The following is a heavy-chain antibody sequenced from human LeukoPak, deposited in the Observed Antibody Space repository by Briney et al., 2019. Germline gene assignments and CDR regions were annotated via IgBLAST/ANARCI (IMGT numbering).Heavy chain of an antibody. CDR2: ISYDGSDK. Sequence: GRSLRLSCAASGFTFSRYGMHWVRQAPGKGLQWVAVISYDGSDKYYADSVTGRFTISRDNSKNTLYLQMNSLRPEDTAVYYCARDPPTRQYTNSFSLDYWGQGTLVTVSS. V-gene: IGHV3-30*03. CDR1: GFTFSRYG. D-gene: IGHD6-13*01. CDR3: ARDPPTRQYTNSFSLDY. J-gene: IGHJ4*02.